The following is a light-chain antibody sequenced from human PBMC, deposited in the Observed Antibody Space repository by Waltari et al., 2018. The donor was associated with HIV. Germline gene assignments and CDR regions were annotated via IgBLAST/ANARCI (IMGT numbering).Light chain of an antibody. V-gene: IGKV2-28*01. Sequence: DIVMSQSPLSLSVSPGEPASISCRSSQSLLHSNGYNYLDWYFQKPGQSPQLLIYXASNXASGVPDRFSGSGSGTDFTLKISRVEAEDVGLYFCMQALQTPLTFGGGTQVEIK. CDR3: MQALQTPLT. CDR2: XAS. J-gene: IGKJ4*01. CDR1: QSLLHSNGYNY.